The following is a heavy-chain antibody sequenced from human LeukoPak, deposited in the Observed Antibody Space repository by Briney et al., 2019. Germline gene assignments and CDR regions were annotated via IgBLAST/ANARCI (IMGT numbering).Heavy chain of an antibody. CDR1: GFTFSRNA. CDR3: AKAPLRPHYYDSSGYYGLDY. V-gene: IGHV3-30*02. Sequence: GGSLRLSCAASGFTFSRNAMHWVRQAPGKGLEWVAIIRYDGTNKYSDSVKGRFTISRDNSQNTLYLQMNSLRAEDTAVYYCAKAPLRPHYYDSSGYYGLDYWGQGTLVTVSS. J-gene: IGHJ4*02. CDR2: IRYDGTNK. D-gene: IGHD3-22*01.